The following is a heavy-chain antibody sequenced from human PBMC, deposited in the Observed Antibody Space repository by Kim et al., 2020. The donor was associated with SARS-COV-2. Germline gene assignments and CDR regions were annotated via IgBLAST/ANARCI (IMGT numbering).Heavy chain of an antibody. Sequence: SGPTLVNPTQTLTLTCTFSGVSLSTSGVGVGWIRQPPGKALEWLALLYCDDDKRYSPSLKCRLTITKDTTKNQVVLTMTNMDPVDTATYDWAHTRGDLGVVVAATHYFDYWGQGTLVTVSS. CDR1: GVSLSTSGVG. V-gene: IGHV2-5*02. CDR3: AHTRGDLGVVVAATHYFDY. J-gene: IGHJ4*02. D-gene: IGHD2-15*01. CDR2: LYCDDDK.